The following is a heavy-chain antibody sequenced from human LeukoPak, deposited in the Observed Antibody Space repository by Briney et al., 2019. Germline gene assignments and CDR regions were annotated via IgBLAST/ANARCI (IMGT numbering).Heavy chain of an antibody. CDR1: GFTFGDYA. CDR3: TRAHITTRGYCSGGSCTHSYFDY. CDR2: IRSKAYGGTT. Sequence: GGSLRLSCTASGFTFGDYAMSWVRQAPGKGLEWVGFIRSKAYGGTTEYAASVKGRFTISRDDSKSIAYLQMNSLKTEDTAVYYCTRAHITTRGYCSGGSCTHSYFDYWGQGTLVTDSS. V-gene: IGHV3-49*04. J-gene: IGHJ4*02. D-gene: IGHD2-15*01.